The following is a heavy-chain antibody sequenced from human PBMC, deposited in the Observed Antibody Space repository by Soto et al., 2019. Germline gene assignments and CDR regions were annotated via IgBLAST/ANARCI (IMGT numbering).Heavy chain of an antibody. D-gene: IGHD3-10*01. J-gene: IGHJ4*02. CDR3: ARVPGD. CDR2: IYYSGST. Sequence: SETLSLTCTVSGGSVSTFSYYWSWIRQPPGKGLEWIGYIYYSGSTNYNPSLKSRVTISVDTSKNQFSLKLSSVTAADTAVYYCARVPGDWGQGTLVTVS. V-gene: IGHV4-61*01. CDR1: GGSVSTFSYY.